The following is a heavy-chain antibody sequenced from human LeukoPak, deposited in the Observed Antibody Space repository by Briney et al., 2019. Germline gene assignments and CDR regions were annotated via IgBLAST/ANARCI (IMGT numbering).Heavy chain of an antibody. CDR2: ISSTASTI. CDR3: ARAPGSCTGGACSSGY. V-gene: IGHV3-48*02. Sequence: GRSLRLSCAASGFTFSGYSMNWVRQAPGKGLEWVSYISSTASTIYYADSVKGRFTISRDNAKNSLYLQMNSLRDEDTAVYYCARAPGSCTGGACSSGYWGQGTLVTVSS. D-gene: IGHD2-8*02. CDR1: GFTFSGYS. J-gene: IGHJ4*02.